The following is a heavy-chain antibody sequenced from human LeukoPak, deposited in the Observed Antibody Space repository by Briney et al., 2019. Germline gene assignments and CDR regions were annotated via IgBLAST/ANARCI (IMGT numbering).Heavy chain of an antibody. CDR3: AKSYYDFWSGYYQTFDY. CDR1: GFIFSTYD. J-gene: IGHJ4*02. Sequence: SGGSLSLSCAASGFIFSTYDMHWVRQAPGKGLEWVAVISYDRSNKYYADSVKGRFTISRDNSKNTLYLQMNSLRAEDTAVYYCAKSYYDFWSGYYQTFDYWGQGTLVTVSS. D-gene: IGHD3-3*01. CDR2: ISYDRSNK. V-gene: IGHV3-30*18.